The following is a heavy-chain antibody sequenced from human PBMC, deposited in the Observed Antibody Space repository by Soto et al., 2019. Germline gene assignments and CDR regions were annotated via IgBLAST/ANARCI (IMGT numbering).Heavy chain of an antibody. D-gene: IGHD2-15*01. CDR2: IFYSGST. Sequence: PSETLSLTCTVSSGSISSGDYYWSWIRHHPGKGLEWIGYIFYSGSTYYNPSLKSRVTISLDTSKNQFSLKLSSVTAADTAVYYCAGASDCSGDKCYWFDPWGQGTLVTVSS. CDR1: SGSISSGDYY. CDR3: AGASDCSGDKCYWFDP. J-gene: IGHJ5*02. V-gene: IGHV4-31*03.